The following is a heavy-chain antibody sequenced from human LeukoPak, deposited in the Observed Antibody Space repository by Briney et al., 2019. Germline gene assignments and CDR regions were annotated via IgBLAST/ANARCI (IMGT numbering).Heavy chain of an antibody. CDR1: GGSISSSNW. V-gene: IGHV4-4*02. CDR2: IYHSGST. J-gene: IGHJ4*02. CDR3: AMVTIPAAMALDY. Sequence: KTSGTLSLTCAVSGGSISSSNWWSGVRPPPGKGLEWFGEIYHSGSTNYNPSLKSRVTISVDKSKNQFSLKLSSVTAADTAVYYCAMVTIPAAMALDYWGQGTLVTVSS. D-gene: IGHD2-2*01.